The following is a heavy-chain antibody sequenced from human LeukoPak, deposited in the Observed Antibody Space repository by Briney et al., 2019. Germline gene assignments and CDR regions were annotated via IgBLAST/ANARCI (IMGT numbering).Heavy chain of an antibody. Sequence: GGSLRLSCAASGFTFSSYGMSWVRQTPGKGLEWVSAISGSGGSTYYADSVKGRFTISRDNSKNTLYLQMNSLRAEDTAVYYCAKATAEAFDYWGQGTLVTVSS. CDR3: AKATAEAFDY. D-gene: IGHD1-1*01. CDR2: ISGSGGST. V-gene: IGHV3-23*01. CDR1: GFTFSSYG. J-gene: IGHJ4*02.